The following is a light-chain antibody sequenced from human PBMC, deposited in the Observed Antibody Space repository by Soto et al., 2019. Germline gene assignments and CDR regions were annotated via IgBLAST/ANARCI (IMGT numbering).Light chain of an antibody. CDR2: GNS. V-gene: IGLV1-40*01. CDR1: SSNIGAGYD. J-gene: IGLJ1*01. Sequence: QSVLTQPPSVSGAPGQRVTISCTGSSSNIGAGYDVHWYQQLPGTAPKPLIYGNSNRPSGVPDRFSGSKSGTSASLAITGLQAEDEADYYCQSYDSSLSGRVFGTGTKLTVL. CDR3: QSYDSSLSGRV.